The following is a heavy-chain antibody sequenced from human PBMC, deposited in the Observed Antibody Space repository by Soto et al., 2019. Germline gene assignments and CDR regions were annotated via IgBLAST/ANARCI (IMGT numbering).Heavy chain of an antibody. CDR1: GYSFTSLD. CDR3: ARGVTAGVDY. D-gene: IGHD1-26*01. Sequence: GAAVKVSCKASGYSFTSLDINWVRQTTGQGLEWMGWMQPSSGRTGYAQKFQGRVTMTRDTSINTAYMELSSLTSDDTAFYYCARGVTAGVDYWGQGTLVTVSS. J-gene: IGHJ4*02. V-gene: IGHV1-8*01. CDR2: MQPSSGRT.